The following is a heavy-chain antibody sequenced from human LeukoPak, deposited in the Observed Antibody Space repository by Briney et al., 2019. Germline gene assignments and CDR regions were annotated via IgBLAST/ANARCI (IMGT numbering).Heavy chain of an antibody. CDR2: IYYSGST. D-gene: IGHD4-23*01. J-gene: IGHJ4*02. Sequence: PSETLSLTCTVSGGSISSSSYYWGWIRQPPGKGLEWIGSIYYSGSTYYNPSLKSRVTISVDTSKNQFSLKLSSVTAADTAVYYCASLTTVVTTFDDWGQGTLVTVSS. CDR1: GGSISSSSYY. V-gene: IGHV4-39*07. CDR3: ASLTTVVTTFDD.